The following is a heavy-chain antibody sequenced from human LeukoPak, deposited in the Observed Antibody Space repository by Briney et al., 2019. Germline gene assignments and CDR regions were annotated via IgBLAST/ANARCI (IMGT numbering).Heavy chain of an antibody. CDR3: ARDPSGSYPGD. Sequence: ASVKVSCKASGYTFTGYYMHWVRQAPGQGLEWMGWINPNSGGTNYAQKFQGRVTMTRDTSISTAYMELRSLRSDDTAVYYCARDPSGSYPGDWGQGTLVTVSS. CDR2: INPNSGGT. V-gene: IGHV1-2*02. J-gene: IGHJ4*02. D-gene: IGHD1-26*01. CDR1: GYTFTGYY.